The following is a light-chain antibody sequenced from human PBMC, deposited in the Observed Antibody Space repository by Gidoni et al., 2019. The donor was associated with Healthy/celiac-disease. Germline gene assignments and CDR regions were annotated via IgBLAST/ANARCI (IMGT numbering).Light chain of an antibody. Sequence: VIWMTQSPSLLSASTGDRVTISCRMSQGISSYLAWYQQKPGKAPELLIYAASTLQSGVPSRFGSGWGREYFPPIISLLQEEVFANYCYQQYCSFPRTFGGGTKVEIK. V-gene: IGKV1D-8*01. CDR1: QGISSY. J-gene: IGKJ4*01. CDR2: AAS. CDR3: QQYCSFPRT.